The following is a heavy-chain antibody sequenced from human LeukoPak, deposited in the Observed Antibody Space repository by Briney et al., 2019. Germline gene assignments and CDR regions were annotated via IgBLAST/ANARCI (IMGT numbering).Heavy chain of an antibody. Sequence: SETPSLTCTVSGYSISSGYYWGWIRQPPGKGLEWIGSIYHSGSTYYNPSLKSRVTISVDTSKNQFSLKLSSVTAADTAVYYCARVGYCSSTSCYGDWFDPWGQGTLVTVSS. J-gene: IGHJ5*02. CDR3: ARVGYCSSTSCYGDWFDP. V-gene: IGHV4-38-2*02. CDR1: GYSISSGYY. CDR2: IYHSGST. D-gene: IGHD2-2*01.